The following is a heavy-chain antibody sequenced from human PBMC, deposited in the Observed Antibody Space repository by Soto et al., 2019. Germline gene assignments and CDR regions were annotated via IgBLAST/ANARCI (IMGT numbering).Heavy chain of an antibody. CDR1: GYGFTTYG. D-gene: IGHD1-1*01. CDR3: ARGRYGDY. V-gene: IGHV1-18*01. J-gene: IGHJ4*02. CDR2: ISAHNGNT. Sequence: QVHLVQSGAEVKKPGASVKVSCKGSGYGFTTYGITWVRQAPGQGLEWMAWISAHNGNTNYAQKLQGRVTVTRDTSTSTAYMELRSLRSDATAEYYCARGRYGDYWGQGALVTVSS.